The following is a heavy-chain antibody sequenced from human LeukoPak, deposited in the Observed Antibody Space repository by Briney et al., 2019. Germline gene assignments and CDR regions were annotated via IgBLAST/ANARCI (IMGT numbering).Heavy chain of an antibody. Sequence: GGSLRLSCAASGFTFSDYAMNRVRQPPGQGLEWVSAISGGGGSTYYPDSVKGRFTISRDNSKNTLYLQMNSLRAEDTAVYYCASHPEYSSSSPFDYWGQGTLVTVSS. CDR1: GFTFSDYA. V-gene: IGHV3-23*01. CDR2: ISGGGGST. CDR3: ASHPEYSSSSPFDY. D-gene: IGHD6-6*01. J-gene: IGHJ4*02.